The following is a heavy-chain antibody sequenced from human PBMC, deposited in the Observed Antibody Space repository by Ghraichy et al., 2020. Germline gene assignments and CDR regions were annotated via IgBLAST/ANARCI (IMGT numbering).Heavy chain of an antibody. CDR1: GFIVRSKS. CDR3: ATEGSYYNGFES. J-gene: IGHJ4*02. CDR2: LYSGGTT. D-gene: IGHD3-10*01. V-gene: IGHV3-53*01. Sequence: GGSLRLSFSASGFIVRSKSMSWVRQAPGKGLEWVSVLYSGGTTSYADSVRGRFSISRDNSKNTLYLQMDSLRAEDTGVFYCATEGSYYNGFESWGQGTLVTVSS.